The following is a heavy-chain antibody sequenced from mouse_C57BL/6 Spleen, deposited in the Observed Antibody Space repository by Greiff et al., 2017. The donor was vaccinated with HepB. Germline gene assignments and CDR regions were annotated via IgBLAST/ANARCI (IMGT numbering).Heavy chain of an antibody. Sequence: VQLKESGAELVRPGASVKLSCTASGFNIKDDYMHWVKQRPEQGLEWIGWIDPENGDTEYASKFQGNATITADTSSNPAYLPLSSLTSEDTAVYYCTTPLYYYGSSHWYFDVWGTRTTVTVSS. CDR3: TTPLYYYGSSHWYFDV. V-gene: IGHV14-4*01. CDR1: GFNIKDDY. J-gene: IGHJ1*03. CDR2: IDPENGDT. D-gene: IGHD1-1*01.